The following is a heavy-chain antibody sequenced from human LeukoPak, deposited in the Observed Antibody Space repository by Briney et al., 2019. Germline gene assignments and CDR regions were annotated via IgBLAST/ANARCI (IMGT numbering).Heavy chain of an antibody. J-gene: IGHJ3*02. Sequence: VSVKLFCKACGYTFTDYYMHWVRQAPGQGLERMGCIPTNNGGTNYAQILKGRVTITRDTSVSTAYVEVSDLKSDGSAVYYCARGGLHHDFDIWAQGTMVTVSS. CDR1: GYTFTDYY. CDR2: IPTNNGGT. D-gene: IGHD3/OR15-3a*01. V-gene: IGHV1-2*02. CDR3: ARGGLHHDFDI.